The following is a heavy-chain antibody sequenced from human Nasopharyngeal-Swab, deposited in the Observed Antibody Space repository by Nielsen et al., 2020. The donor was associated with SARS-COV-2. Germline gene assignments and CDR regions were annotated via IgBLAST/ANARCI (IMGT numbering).Heavy chain of an antibody. J-gene: IGHJ5*02. Sequence: GESLKISCAASGFTFSSYAMSWVRQAPGKGLEWVSTISGNGATTWNADSVKGRFTISRDSSKNTVYLQMNSLRAEDTAFYYCARPLSRGSFWTAEANWFDPWGQGTLVTVSS. CDR2: ISGNGATT. CDR3: ARPLSRGSFWTAEANWFDP. CDR1: GFTFSSYA. V-gene: IGHV3-23*01. D-gene: IGHD2-15*01.